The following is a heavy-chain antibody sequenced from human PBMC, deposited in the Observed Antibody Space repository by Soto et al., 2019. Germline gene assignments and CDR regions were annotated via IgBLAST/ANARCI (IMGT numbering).Heavy chain of an antibody. CDR1: GYRFTSYG. Sequence: GASVKVSCKASGYRFTSYGIGWVRQAPGQGLEWMGWINAYNGNTNYAQNLQGRVTLTTDTSTSTAYMELRSLRSNDTAVYYCAMVDVYVTPSPQDFWGQGTTVTVSS. CDR2: INAYNGNT. J-gene: IGHJ6*02. V-gene: IGHV1-18*01. D-gene: IGHD3-16*01. CDR3: AMVDVYVTPSPQDF.